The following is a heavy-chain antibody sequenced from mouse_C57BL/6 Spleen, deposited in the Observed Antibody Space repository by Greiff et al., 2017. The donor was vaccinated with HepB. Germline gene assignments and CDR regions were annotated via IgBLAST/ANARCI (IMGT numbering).Heavy chain of an antibody. CDR2: INPGSGGT. J-gene: IGHJ2*01. Sequence: VQLQQSGAELVRPGTSVKVSCKASGYAFTNYLIEWVKQRPGQGLEWIGVINPGSGGTNYNEKFKGKATLTADKSSSTAYMQLSSLTSEDSAVYFCARGSSYVPDYWGQGTTLTVSS. V-gene: IGHV1-54*01. CDR1: GYAFTNYL. CDR3: ARGSSYVPDY. D-gene: IGHD1-1*01.